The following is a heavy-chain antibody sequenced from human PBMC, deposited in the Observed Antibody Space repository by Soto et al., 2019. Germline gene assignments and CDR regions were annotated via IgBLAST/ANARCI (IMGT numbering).Heavy chain of an antibody. Sequence: EVQLVESGGGLVQPGGSLRRSCAASGFTFSDHYMDWIRQAPGKGLEWVGRVKNKANNYNTDYAASVKGRFTISRDDSKSSLFLQMNSLRSDDTAVYHCVRVRLAAPTRYFDYWGQGTLVTVSS. J-gene: IGHJ4*02. CDR3: VRVRLAAPTRYFDY. CDR2: VKNKANNYNT. D-gene: IGHD6-25*01. V-gene: IGHV3-72*01. CDR1: GFTFSDHY.